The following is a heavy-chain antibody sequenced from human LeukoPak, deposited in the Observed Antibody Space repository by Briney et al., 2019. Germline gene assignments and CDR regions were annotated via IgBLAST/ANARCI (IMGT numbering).Heavy chain of an antibody. CDR1: GFTFSSYG. J-gene: IGHJ4*02. CDR2: ISYAGSHK. D-gene: IGHD3-22*01. V-gene: IGHV3-30*03. Sequence: PGGSLRLSCVASGFTFSSYGMHWVRQAPGKGLEWVAVISYAGSHKYFADSVKGRFSISRDNSKNTLYLQMNSLRAEDTAVYYCARDLDYYDSSGYYEVEKPPTAWGQGTLVTVSS. CDR3: ARDLDYYDSSGYYEVEKPPTA.